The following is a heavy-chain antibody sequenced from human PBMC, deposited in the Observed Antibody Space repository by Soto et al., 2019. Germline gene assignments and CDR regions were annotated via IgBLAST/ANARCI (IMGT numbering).Heavy chain of an antibody. J-gene: IGHJ1*01. CDR2: INHSGIT. CDR3: ARLERE. CDR1: GGSFSGYY. V-gene: IGHV4-34*01. Sequence: QVQLQQWCAGLLKPSETLALTCAVYGGSFSGYYWSWIRQPPVKGLEWIGEINHSGITNYNPSLKRRVTISVDKSMNELSLTLRSVTAADTSGYYCARLEREWGPCTLVQVSS. D-gene: IGHD1-26*01.